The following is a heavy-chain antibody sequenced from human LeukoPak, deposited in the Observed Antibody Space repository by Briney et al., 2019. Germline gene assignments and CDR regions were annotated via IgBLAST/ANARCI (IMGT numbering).Heavy chain of an antibody. J-gene: IGHJ5*02. D-gene: IGHD3-10*01. CDR2: IYYSGST. V-gene: IGHV4-30-4*01. Sequence: SQTLSLTCTVSGGSISSGGYYWSWIRQPPGKGLEWIGYIYYSGSTYYNPSLKSRVTISVDTSKNQFSLKLSSVTAADTAVYYCARGSWHGSGSYYSLFGSWGQGTLVTVSS. CDR3: ARGSWHGSGSYYSLFGS. CDR1: GGSISSGGYY.